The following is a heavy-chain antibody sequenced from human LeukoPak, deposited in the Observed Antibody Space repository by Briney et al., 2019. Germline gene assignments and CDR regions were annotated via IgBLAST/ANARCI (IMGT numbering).Heavy chain of an antibody. CDR2: IYYSGST. D-gene: IGHD1-26*01. J-gene: IGHJ5*02. V-gene: IGHV4-59*01. CDR1: GGSISSYY. Sequence: SETLSLTCTVSGGSISSYYWSWIRQPPGKGLEWIGYIYYSGSTSYNPSLKSRVTISVDTSKNQFPLKLSSVTAADTAVYYCAREARSSANKNWFDPWGQGTLVTVSS. CDR3: AREARSSANKNWFDP.